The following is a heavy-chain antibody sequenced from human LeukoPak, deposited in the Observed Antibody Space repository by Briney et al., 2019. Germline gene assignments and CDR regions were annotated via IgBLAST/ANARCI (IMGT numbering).Heavy chain of an antibody. J-gene: IGHJ3*02. CDR2: ISAYNGNT. CDR1: GYTFTSYG. V-gene: IGHV1-18*01. D-gene: IGHD6-6*01. Sequence: ASVKVSCKASGYTFTSYGISWVRQAPGQGLERMGWISAYNGNTNYAQKLQGRVTMTTDTSTSTAYMGLRSLRSDDTAVYYCARVQGSSSHDAFDIWGQGTMVTVSS. CDR3: ARVQGSSSHDAFDI.